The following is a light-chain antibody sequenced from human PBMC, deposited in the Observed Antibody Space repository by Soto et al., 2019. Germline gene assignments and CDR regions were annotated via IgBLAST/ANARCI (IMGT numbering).Light chain of an antibody. J-gene: IGKJ1*01. CDR2: GAS. CDR1: QSVGSN. V-gene: IGKV3-15*01. CDR3: QHYNDWPPWT. Sequence: EIVMTQSPATLSVSPGERATLSCRASQSVGSNLAWYQQKPGQAPRLLMYGASIRATSTPARFSGSGSGTEFTLIISSLQSEDFAAYYCQHYNDWPPWTFGQGTKVEV.